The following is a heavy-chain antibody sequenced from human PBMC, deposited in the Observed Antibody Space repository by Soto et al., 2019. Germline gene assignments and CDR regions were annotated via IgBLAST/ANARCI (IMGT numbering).Heavy chain of an antibody. D-gene: IGHD2-21*01. CDR3: AKDAVYNDGLWLMDH. CDR2: IYGSGRGI. Sequence: GGSLRLSCTASGLPHSSFAMMWVRQAPGKGLECVAGIYGSGRGIEYADSVKGRFTISRDNSKNTVYLQMTDLRADDTAIYYCAKDAVYNDGLWLMDHWGQGAQVTVS. CDR1: GLPHSSFA. V-gene: IGHV3-23*05. J-gene: IGHJ4*02.